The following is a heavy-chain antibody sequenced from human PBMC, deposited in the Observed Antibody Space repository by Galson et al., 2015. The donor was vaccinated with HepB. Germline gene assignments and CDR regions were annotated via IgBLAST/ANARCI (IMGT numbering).Heavy chain of an antibody. CDR1: GFTFSSYA. Sequence: SLRLSCAASGFTFSSYAMHWVRQAPGKGLEWVAVISYDGSNKNYADSVKGRFTISRDNSKNTLYLQMNSLRAEDTAVYYCARGRGGDYFDYWGQGTLVTVSS. V-gene: IGHV3-30-3*01. CDR3: ARGRGGDYFDY. D-gene: IGHD2-21*01. J-gene: IGHJ4*02. CDR2: ISYDGSNK.